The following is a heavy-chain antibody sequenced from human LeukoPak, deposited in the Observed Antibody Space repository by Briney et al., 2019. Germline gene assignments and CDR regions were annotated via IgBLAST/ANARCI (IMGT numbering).Heavy chain of an antibody. J-gene: IGHJ4*02. V-gene: IGHV3-7*01. Sequence: GGSLSLYCAASGFSCSSYWMSWDRQTPENGLEFVGNIDRDGGVRNYMDSLKGRCTISRDNGKKSLYLEINSLRAADTAVYYCARDPGSSAFDYWGRGALVTVSS. CDR1: GFSCSSYW. CDR3: ARDPGSSAFDY. CDR2: IDRDGGVR. D-gene: IGHD1-14*01.